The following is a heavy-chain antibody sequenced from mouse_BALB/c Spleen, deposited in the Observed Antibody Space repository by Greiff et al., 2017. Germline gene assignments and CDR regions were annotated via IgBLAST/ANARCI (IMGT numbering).Heavy chain of an antibody. CDR2: INSNGGST. Sequence: EVHLVESGGGLVQPGGSLKLSCAASGFTFSSYGMSWVRQTPDKRLELVATINSNGGSTYYPDSVKGRFTISRDNAKNTLYLQMSSLKSEDTAMYYCARDRAIYYDYDYAYWGQGTLVTVSA. J-gene: IGHJ3*01. CDR3: ARDRAIYYDYDYAY. V-gene: IGHV5-6-3*01. CDR1: GFTFSSYG. D-gene: IGHD2-4*01.